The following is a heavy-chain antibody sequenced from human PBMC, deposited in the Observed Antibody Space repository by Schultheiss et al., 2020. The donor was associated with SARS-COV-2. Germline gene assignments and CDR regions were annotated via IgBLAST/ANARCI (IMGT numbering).Heavy chain of an antibody. CDR1: GFTFSSYA. CDR3: TTDFYMITFGGVIV. CDR2: IKSKTDGGTT. D-gene: IGHD3-16*02. Sequence: GGSLRLSCAASGFTFSSYAMSWVRQAPGKGLEWVGRIKSKTDGGTTDYAAPVKGRFTISRDDSKNTLYLQMNSLKTEDTAVYYCTTDFYMITFGGVIVWGQGTLVTVSS. J-gene: IGHJ4*02. V-gene: IGHV3-15*01.